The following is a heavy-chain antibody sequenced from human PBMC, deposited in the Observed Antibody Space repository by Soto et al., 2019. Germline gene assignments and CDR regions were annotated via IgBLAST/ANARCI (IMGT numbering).Heavy chain of an antibody. J-gene: IGHJ4*02. CDR1: GFTFSSYD. V-gene: IGHV3-64*01. Sequence: EVQLEESGGGMVQPGGSPRLSCVASGFTFSSYDMHWVRQAPGKGLEYVSSISSNGGTTYYGNSVKGRFTISRDNSKNTLYLQMGSLRAEDMAVYYCVRRVSGNYDYWGQGTLVTVSS. CDR2: ISSNGGTT. CDR3: VRRVSGNYDY. D-gene: IGHD1-7*01.